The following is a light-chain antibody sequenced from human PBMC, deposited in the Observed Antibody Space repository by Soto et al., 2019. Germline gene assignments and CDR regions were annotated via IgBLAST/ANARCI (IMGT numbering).Light chain of an antibody. CDR3: RQAKSSAWT. CDR2: FTS. Sequence: DIQMTQSPSSVSASVGYRVTITCRASQDIYSRLTWYQQKPGTAPKLLIYFTSSFQSGVPSRFSGSGSGTDFTLAISSLQPEDFATYYWRQAKSSAWTFGQGTKVEVK. CDR1: QDIYSR. J-gene: IGKJ1*01. V-gene: IGKV1-12*01.